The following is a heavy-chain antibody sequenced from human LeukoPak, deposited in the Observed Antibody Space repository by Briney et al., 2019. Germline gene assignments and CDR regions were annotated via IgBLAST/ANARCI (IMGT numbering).Heavy chain of an antibody. CDR2: INHSGST. V-gene: IGHV4-34*01. J-gene: IGHJ4*02. Sequence: SETLSLTCAVYGGSFSGYYWSWIRQPPGKGLEWIGEINHSGSTNYNPSLKSRVTISVDTSKNQFSLKLSSVTAADTAVYYCARLGIAAAARYWGQGTLVTVSS. D-gene: IGHD6-13*01. CDR1: GGSFSGYY. CDR3: ARLGIAAAARY.